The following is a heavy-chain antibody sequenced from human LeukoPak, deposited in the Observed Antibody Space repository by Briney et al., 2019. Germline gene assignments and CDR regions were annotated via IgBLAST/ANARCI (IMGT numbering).Heavy chain of an antibody. J-gene: IGHJ5*02. D-gene: IGHD3-22*01. CDR3: ARPYYYDSRIDP. CDR1: GGSISSGGYY. CDR2: MYYSGST. Sequence: SQTLSLTCTVSGGSISSGGYYWSWIRQPPGKGLEWIGYMYYSGSTYYNPSLKSRATISVDTSKNQFSLKLTSVTAADTAVYYCARPYYYDSRIDPWGQGTLVTVSS. V-gene: IGHV4-30-4*01.